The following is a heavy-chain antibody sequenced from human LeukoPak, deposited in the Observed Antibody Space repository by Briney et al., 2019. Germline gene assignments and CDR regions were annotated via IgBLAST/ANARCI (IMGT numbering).Heavy chain of an antibody. CDR2: INPNSGGT. CDR1: GYIFTGYY. Sequence: ASVKVSCKASGYIFTGYYMHWVRQAPGQGPEWMGWINPNSGGTNYAQKFQGRVTMTRDTSISTAYMELSRLRSDDTAVYYCASIPAAIRDFDYWGQGTLVTVSS. J-gene: IGHJ4*02. V-gene: IGHV1-2*02. CDR3: ASIPAAIRDFDY. D-gene: IGHD2-2*01.